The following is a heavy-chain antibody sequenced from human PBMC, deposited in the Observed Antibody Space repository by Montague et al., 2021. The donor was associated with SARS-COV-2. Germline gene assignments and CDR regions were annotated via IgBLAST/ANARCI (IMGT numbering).Heavy chain of an antibody. D-gene: IGHD2-15*01. J-gene: IGHJ6*02. CDR3: VRLGEVVVTPRVLGLGPYYYYYYMDV. CDR1: GGSLGGFS. V-gene: IGHV4-34*01. CDR2: VNHSGGT. Sequence: SETLSLTCAVYGGSLGGFSWNWVRQPPGKGLEWIGEVNHSGGTKYSAALKSRVTISVDASKNQFSLKLTSVTAPDTAVYYCVRLGEVVVTPRVLGLGPYYYYYYMDVWGQGTTVTVSS.